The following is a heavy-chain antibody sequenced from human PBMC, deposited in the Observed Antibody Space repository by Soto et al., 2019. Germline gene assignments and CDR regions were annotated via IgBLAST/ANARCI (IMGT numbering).Heavy chain of an antibody. V-gene: IGHV4-39*01. J-gene: IGHJ6*02. CDR1: GGSISSSSYY. D-gene: IGHD4-17*01. CDR2: IYYSGST. CDR3: ARTTVTIHYYGMDV. Sequence: SEPLSLTCTVSGGSISSSSYYWGWFRQPPGKGLEWIGSIYYSGSTYYNPSLKSRVTISVDTSKNQFSLKLSSVTAADTAVYYCARTTVTIHYYGMDVWGQGTTVT.